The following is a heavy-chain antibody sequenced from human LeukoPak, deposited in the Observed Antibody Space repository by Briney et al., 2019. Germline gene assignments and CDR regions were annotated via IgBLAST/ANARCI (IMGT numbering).Heavy chain of an antibody. CDR1: GYTFTGYY. D-gene: IGHD3-10*01. CDR2: INPNSGGT. Sequence: ASVKVSCKASGYTFTGYYIHWVRQAPGQGLEWMGWINPNSGGTNYAQKLQGRVTMTTDTSTSTAYMELSSLRSEDTAVYYCARGLRVRGVIVLHYYYYYMDVWGKGTTVTISS. CDR3: ARGLRVRGVIVLHYYYYYMDV. J-gene: IGHJ6*03. V-gene: IGHV1-2*02.